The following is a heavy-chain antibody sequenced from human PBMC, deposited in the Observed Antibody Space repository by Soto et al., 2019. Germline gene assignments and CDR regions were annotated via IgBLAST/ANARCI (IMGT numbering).Heavy chain of an antibody. CDR1: GDTFGSYV. D-gene: IGHD3-22*01. V-gene: IGHV1-69*13. CDR3: ALGAWGNYELA. Sequence: QDHLVQSGAEVRKPGSSVKVSCKSSGDTFGSYVISWVREAPGQGLEWMGGILPIFGTTDYAHKFQDRVTITADESTSTAFLQLSSLRLEDTGVYYCALGAWGNYELAWGPGTLVTVSS. CDR2: ILPIFGTT. J-gene: IGHJ5*02.